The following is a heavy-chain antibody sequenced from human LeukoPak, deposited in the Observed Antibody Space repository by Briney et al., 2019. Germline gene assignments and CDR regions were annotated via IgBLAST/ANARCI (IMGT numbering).Heavy chain of an antibody. V-gene: IGHV4-39*01. Sequence: SETLSLTCSVSGDSISSGRNYWGWIRQSPGRGLEWIASIYSSGNTHSNPSLKSRVSISVDTSKNQVSLKLYSVTASDAAIYYCARHLSGTTMSHYFDFWGQGTLVTVSS. D-gene: IGHD1-1*01. CDR1: GDSISSGRNY. J-gene: IGHJ4*02. CDR2: IYSSGNT. CDR3: ARHLSGTTMSHYFDF.